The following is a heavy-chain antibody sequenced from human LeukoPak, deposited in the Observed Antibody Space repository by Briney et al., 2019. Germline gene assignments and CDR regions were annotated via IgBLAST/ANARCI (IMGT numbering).Heavy chain of an antibody. J-gene: IGHJ4*02. D-gene: IGHD5-18*01. Sequence: SETLSLTCTISGASVSSASYWTWIRQPPGKGVEWIAHIYNGVNTNYSPSLKSRVTISVDTSKNQFSLKLSSVTAADTAVYYCARNPGYSYGSPTFDYWGQGTLVTVSS. CDR1: GASVSSASY. CDR3: ARNPGYSYGSPTFDY. CDR2: IYNGVNT. V-gene: IGHV4-61*01.